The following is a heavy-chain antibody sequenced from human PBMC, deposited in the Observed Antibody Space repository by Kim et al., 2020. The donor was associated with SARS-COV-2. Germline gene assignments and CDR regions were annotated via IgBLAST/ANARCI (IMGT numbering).Heavy chain of an antibody. CDR1: GFTFDDYA. CDR2: ISWNSGSI. Sequence: GGSLRLSCAASGFTFDDYAMHWVRQAPGKGLEWVSGISWNSGSIGYADSVKGRFTISRDNAKNSLYLQMNSLRAEDTALYYCASTMGDVYYYYGMDVWG. V-gene: IGHV3-9*01. D-gene: IGHD3-10*01. CDR3: ASTMGDVYYYYGMDV. J-gene: IGHJ6*02.